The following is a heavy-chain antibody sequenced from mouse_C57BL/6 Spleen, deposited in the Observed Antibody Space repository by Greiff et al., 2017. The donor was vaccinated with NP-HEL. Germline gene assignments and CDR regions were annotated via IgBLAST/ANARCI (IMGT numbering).Heavy chain of an antibody. CDR1: GYSITSGYY. J-gene: IGHJ3*01. CDR2: ISYDGSN. D-gene: IGHD2-4*01. V-gene: IGHV3-6*01. Sequence: EVKLMESGPGLVKPSQSLSLTCSVTGYSITSGYYWNWIRQFPGNKLEWMGYISYDGSNNYNPSLKNRISITRDTSKNQFFLKLNSVTTEDTATYYCARDHDYFAYWGQGTLVTVSA. CDR3: ARDHDYFAY.